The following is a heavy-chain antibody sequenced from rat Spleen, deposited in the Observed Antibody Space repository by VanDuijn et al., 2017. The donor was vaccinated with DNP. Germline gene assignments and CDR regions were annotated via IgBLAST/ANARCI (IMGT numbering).Heavy chain of an antibody. Sequence: EVQLVESGGGLVQPGRSLRLSCVASGFSFRDYDMAWVRQAPTKGLEWVACMSPTTRSSYYRDSVRGRFTVSRDDSTSTLYRQMDSLRSEDTATYYCTRGGTYYFDYWGQGVMVTVSS. CDR1: GFSFRDYD. CDR3: TRGGTYYFDY. J-gene: IGHJ2*01. CDR2: MSPTTRSS. V-gene: IGHV5-27*01. D-gene: IGHD1-11*01.